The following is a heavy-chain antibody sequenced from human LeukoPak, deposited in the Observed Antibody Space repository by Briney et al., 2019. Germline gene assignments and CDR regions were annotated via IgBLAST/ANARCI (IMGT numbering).Heavy chain of an antibody. V-gene: IGHV3-49*04. D-gene: IGHD4-23*01. CDR2: IRSKVYGGTT. CDR3: TRDYGGFDD. J-gene: IGHJ4*02. Sequence: GGSLRLSCRASGFTFGDDVMTWVRQAPGKGLEWVGFIRSKVYGGTTEYAASVKGRFIISRDDSKSIAYLQMNSLKTEDTAVYYCTRDYGGFDDWGQGTLVTVSS. CDR1: GFTFGDDV.